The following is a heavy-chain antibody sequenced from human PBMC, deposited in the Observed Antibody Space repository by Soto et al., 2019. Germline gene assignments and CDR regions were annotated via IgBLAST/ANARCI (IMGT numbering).Heavy chain of an antibody. Sequence: QVPLQQSGPGLVKPSQTLSLTCAISGDSVSSNSAAWNWIRQSPSRGLEWLGRTYYRAKWYNDYAVSVKSRITVNPDTSKNQCSLQLNSVTPEDTAVYYCAREKSRSWYSWWWFDPWGQGTLVTVCS. D-gene: IGHD6-13*01. J-gene: IGHJ5*02. CDR1: GDSVSSNSAA. CDR2: TYYRAKWYN. CDR3: AREKSRSWYSWWWFDP. V-gene: IGHV6-1*01.